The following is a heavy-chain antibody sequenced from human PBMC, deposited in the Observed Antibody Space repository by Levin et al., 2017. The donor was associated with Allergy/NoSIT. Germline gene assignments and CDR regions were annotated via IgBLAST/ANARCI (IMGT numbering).Heavy chain of an antibody. J-gene: IGHJ4*02. V-gene: IGHV4-39*01. CDR2: IYYTGST. CDR1: GGSIGSSSYY. Sequence: SETLSLTCTVSGGSIGSSSYYWGWIRQPPGKGLEWIGNIYYTGSTYYNPSLKSRVTISVDTSKNQFSLKLRSVTAADTAVYYCARLHYYGSWSPTYYFDYWGRGTLVTVSS. D-gene: IGHD3-10*01. CDR3: ARLHYYGSWSPTYYFDY.